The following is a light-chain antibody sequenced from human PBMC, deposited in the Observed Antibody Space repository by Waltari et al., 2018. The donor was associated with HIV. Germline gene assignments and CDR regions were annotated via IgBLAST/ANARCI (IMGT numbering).Light chain of an antibody. CDR1: QTVGRN. CDR2: GAS. V-gene: IGKV1-39*01. Sequence: DIQVTQHPTSLSVSLGDRATITCGANQTVGRNVKWYQHKPGKAPHVLIHGASTLHSGALSRFSGHGSGTDFTLTITSLQREDFAIYYCQQSYTSPRTFGQGTRVEIK. CDR3: QQSYTSPRT. J-gene: IGKJ2*01.